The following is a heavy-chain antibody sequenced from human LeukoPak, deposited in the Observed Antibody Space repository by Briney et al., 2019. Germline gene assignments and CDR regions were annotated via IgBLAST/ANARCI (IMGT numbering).Heavy chain of an antibody. V-gene: IGHV4-30-4*08. D-gene: IGHD3-10*01. J-gene: IGHJ4*02. CDR2: IYDSGSI. CDR3: ARENNYNGPYFDY. Sequence: KPSETLSLTCTVSGGSISSGVYSWSWIRQHPGKGLEWIGSIYDSGSIYYNPSLKSRVSISVDTSKNQFSLKLSSVTAADTAVYYCARENNYNGPYFDYWGQGTLVTVSS. CDR1: GGSISSGVYS.